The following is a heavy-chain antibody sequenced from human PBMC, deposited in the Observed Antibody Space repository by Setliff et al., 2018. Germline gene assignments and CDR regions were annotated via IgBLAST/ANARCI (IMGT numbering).Heavy chain of an antibody. D-gene: IGHD2-8*01. Sequence: PSETLSLTCTVSGGSISSYYWSWIRQPPGKGLEWIGYIYYSGSTNYNPSLKSRVTISVDTSKNQFSLTLSSVTAADTAVYFCAREDGPNYYYYYMDIWGKGTTVTVSS. CDR1: GGSISSYY. J-gene: IGHJ6*03. CDR3: AREDGPNYYYYYMDI. CDR2: IYYSGST. V-gene: IGHV4-4*08.